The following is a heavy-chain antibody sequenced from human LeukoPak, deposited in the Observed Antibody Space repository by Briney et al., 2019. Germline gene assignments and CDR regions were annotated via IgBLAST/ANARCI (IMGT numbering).Heavy chain of an antibody. CDR3: ARLSSSSRLFDY. CDR1: GGSISNGYY. CDR2: LYHSDSA. V-gene: IGHV4-38-2*02. J-gene: IGHJ4*02. Sequence: SETLSLTCTVSGGSISNGYYWVWIRQPPGRGLEWIGSLYHSDSAYYNTSLRSRVSMSVDTSKNQFSLKLSSVTAADTAVYYCARLSSSSRLFDYWGQGTLVTVSS. D-gene: IGHD6-6*01.